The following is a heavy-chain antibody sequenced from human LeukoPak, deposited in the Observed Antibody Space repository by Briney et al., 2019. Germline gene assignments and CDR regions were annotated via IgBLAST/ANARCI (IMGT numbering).Heavy chain of an antibody. CDR2: ISYDGRNR. Sequence: GGSLRLSCAASGFTFSNYGIHWVRQAPGKGLEWVTFISYDGRNRHYVDSVKGRFTISRDNSKNTLYLQMNSLRAEDTAVYYCARGELLDPWGQGTLVTVSS. J-gene: IGHJ5*02. CDR1: GFTFSNYG. CDR3: ARGELLDP. V-gene: IGHV3-30*03. D-gene: IGHD3-10*01.